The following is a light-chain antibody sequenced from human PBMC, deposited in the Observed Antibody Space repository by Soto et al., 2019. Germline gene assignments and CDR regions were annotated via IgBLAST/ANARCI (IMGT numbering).Light chain of an antibody. CDR1: SSDVGGYNY. CDR2: DVS. J-gene: IGLJ1*01. Sequence: QSALTQPASVSGSPGQSITISCTGTSSDVGGYNYVSWYQQHPGKAPKLMIYDVSNRPSGVSNRFSGSKSGNTASLTISGLQAEDEADYYCSSYTSSRLYVFGTGTQLTVL. CDR3: SSYTSSRLYV. V-gene: IGLV2-14*01.